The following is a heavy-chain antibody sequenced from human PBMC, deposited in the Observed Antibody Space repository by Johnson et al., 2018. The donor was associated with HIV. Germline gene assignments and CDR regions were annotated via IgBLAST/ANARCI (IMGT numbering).Heavy chain of an antibody. Sequence: QVLLVESGGGVVQPGRSLRLSCAASGFTFSSYGMHWVRQAPGKGLEWVAVISYDGSNKYYADSVKGRFPISRDNSKNTLYLQMNSLRAEDTAVYYCASGYYDSSGYYPDAFDIWGQGTMVTVSS. CDR1: GFTFSSYG. CDR2: ISYDGSNK. J-gene: IGHJ3*02. D-gene: IGHD3-22*01. V-gene: IGHV3-30*03. CDR3: ASGYYDSSGYYPDAFDI.